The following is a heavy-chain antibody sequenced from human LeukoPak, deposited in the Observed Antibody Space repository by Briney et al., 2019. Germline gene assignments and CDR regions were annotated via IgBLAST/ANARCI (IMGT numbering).Heavy chain of an antibody. J-gene: IGHJ4*02. CDR2: ISDDGRRK. D-gene: IGHD4-11*01. V-gene: IGHV3-30*18. Sequence: PGGSLRLSCAAPGFSFISYGMHWVRQAPGKGLEWVGVISDDGRRKDYADSVKGRFTISRDNSKDTLYLQMNSLRAEDTAVYYCAKRPSDYSDYVSYFDYWGQGTLVTVSS. CDR1: GFSFISYG. CDR3: AKRPSDYSDYVSYFDY.